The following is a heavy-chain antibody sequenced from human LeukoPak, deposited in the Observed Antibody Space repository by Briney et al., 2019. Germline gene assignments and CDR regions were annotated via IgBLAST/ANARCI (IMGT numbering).Heavy chain of an antibody. J-gene: IGHJ3*01. Sequence: PGGSLRLSCAASGXTFSSYGMHWVRQAPGKGLEWVGVIWYDGSDEYYTDSVKGRFAIFRDNSKNTLYLQMNSLRAEDTAIYYCARAGDAFDLWGQGTMVTVSS. V-gene: IGHV3-33*01. CDR2: IWYDGSDE. CDR1: GXTFSSYG. CDR3: ARAGDAFDL.